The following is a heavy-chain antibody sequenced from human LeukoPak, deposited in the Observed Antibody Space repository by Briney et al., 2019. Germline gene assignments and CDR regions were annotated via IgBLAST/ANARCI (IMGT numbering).Heavy chain of an antibody. CDR3: TRAIRHQLLSDY. Sequence: GASVKVSCKASGYTFFNYDINWVRQVTGQGPEWMGWMNPDSGNTGYAQKFQGRVTMTRDSSITTAYMELISLRFEDTAVYYCTRAIRHQLLSDYWGQGTLVTVSS. CDR2: MNPDSGNT. J-gene: IGHJ4*02. CDR1: GYTFFNYD. V-gene: IGHV1-8*02. D-gene: IGHD2-2*01.